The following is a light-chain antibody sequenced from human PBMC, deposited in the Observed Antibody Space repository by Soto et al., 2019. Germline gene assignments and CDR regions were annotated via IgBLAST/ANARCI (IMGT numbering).Light chain of an antibody. CDR2: GAS. V-gene: IGKV3-20*01. J-gene: IGKJ1*01. Sequence: EIVLTQSPGTLSLSAGASATLSCRASQSVSSGYLAWDQEKPGQAPSTLSYGASSRATGMPDRFSGSGSGTDFTLTISRLEPEDFAVYFCQQYSNSPQTFGQGTKVEI. CDR1: QSVSSGY. CDR3: QQYSNSPQT.